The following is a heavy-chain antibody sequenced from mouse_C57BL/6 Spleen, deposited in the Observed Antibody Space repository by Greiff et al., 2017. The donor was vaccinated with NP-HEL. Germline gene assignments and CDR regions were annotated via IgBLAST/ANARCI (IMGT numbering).Heavy chain of an antibody. CDR1: GYTFTSYW. J-gene: IGHJ3*01. V-gene: IGHV1-52*01. CDR2: IDPSASET. Sequence: VQLQQPGAELVRPGSSVKLSCKASGYTFTSYWMHWVKPRPIQGLEWIGNIDPSASETHYNQKFKDKATLTVDKSSSTAYMQLSSLTSEDSAVYYCARGRGYSNYEPAWFAYWGQGTLVTVSA. CDR3: ARGRGYSNYEPAWFAY. D-gene: IGHD2-5*01.